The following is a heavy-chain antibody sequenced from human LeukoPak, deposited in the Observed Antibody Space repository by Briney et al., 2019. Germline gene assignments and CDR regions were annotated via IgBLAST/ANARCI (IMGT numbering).Heavy chain of an antibody. D-gene: IGHD3-9*01. CDR1: GGSISSYY. V-gene: IGHV4-59*01. CDR3: ARRRESYDILTGYYSTRRVWFDP. Sequence: SETLSLTCTVSGGSISSYYWSWIRQPPGKGLEWIGYIYYSGSTNYNPSLKSRVTISVDTSKNQFSLKLSSVTAADTAVYYCARRRESYDILTGYYSTRRVWFDPWGQGTLVTASS. J-gene: IGHJ5*02. CDR2: IYYSGST.